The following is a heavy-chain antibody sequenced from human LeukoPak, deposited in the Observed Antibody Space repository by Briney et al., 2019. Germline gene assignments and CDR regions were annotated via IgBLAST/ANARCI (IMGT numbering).Heavy chain of an antibody. Sequence: PSETLSLTCAVYGGSFSGYYWSWIRQPPGKGLEWIGEINHSGSTNYNPSLKSRVTISVDTSKNQFSLKLSSVTAADTAVYYCARTASTVTTPVDVWGQGTMVTVST. J-gene: IGHJ3*01. CDR2: INHSGST. CDR3: ARTASTVTTPVDV. V-gene: IGHV4-34*01. CDR1: GGSFSGYY. D-gene: IGHD4-17*01.